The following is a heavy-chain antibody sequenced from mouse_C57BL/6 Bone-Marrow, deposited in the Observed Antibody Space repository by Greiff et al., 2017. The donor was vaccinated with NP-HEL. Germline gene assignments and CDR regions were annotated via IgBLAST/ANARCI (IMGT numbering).Heavy chain of an antibody. D-gene: IGHD2-1*01. CDR2: IDPENGDT. Sequence: EVQLQESGAELVRPGASVKLSCTASGFNFKDDYMHWVKQRPEQGLEWIGWIDPENGDTEYASKFQGKATITADTSSNTAYLQLSSLTSEDTAVYYCTVWGNQFSYYAMDYWGQGTSVTVSS. V-gene: IGHV14-4*01. J-gene: IGHJ4*01. CDR1: GFNFKDDY. CDR3: TVWGNQFSYYAMDY.